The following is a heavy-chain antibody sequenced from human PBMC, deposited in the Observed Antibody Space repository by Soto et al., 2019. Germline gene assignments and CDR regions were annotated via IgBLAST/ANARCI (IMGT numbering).Heavy chain of an antibody. J-gene: IGHJ6*02. V-gene: IGHV4-59*01. D-gene: IGHD5-18*01. CDR2: IYYSGST. Sequence: SETLSLTCTVSGGSISSYYWSWIRQPPGKGLEWIGYIYYSGSTNYNPSLKSRVTISVDTPKNQFSLKLSSVTAADTAVYYCARDLVDTAMPTSYGMDVWGQGTTVTVSS. CDR1: GGSISSYY. CDR3: ARDLVDTAMPTSYGMDV.